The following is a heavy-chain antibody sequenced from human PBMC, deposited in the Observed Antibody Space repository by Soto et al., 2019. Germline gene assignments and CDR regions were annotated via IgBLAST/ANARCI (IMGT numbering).Heavy chain of an antibody. Sequence: EVQLLESGGGLVQPGGSLRLSCAASGFTFSSYAMSWVRQAPGKGLEWVSAISGSGGSTYYADSVKGRFTISRDNSKNTLYLQMNSLRAEDTAVYYCAKDPVRMTIFGVTPGAFDIWGQGTMVTVSS. CDR3: AKDPVRMTIFGVTPGAFDI. CDR1: GFTFSSYA. V-gene: IGHV3-23*01. J-gene: IGHJ3*02. D-gene: IGHD3-3*01. CDR2: ISGSGGST.